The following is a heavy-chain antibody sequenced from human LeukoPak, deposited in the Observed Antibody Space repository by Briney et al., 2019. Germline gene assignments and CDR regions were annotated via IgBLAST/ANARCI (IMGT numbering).Heavy chain of an antibody. CDR2: ISYDGSNK. Sequence: GGSLRLSCAASGFTFSSYGMHWVRQAPGKGLEWVAVISYDGSNKYYADSVKGRFTISRDNSKNTLYLQMNSLRAEDTAVYYCAKRSTYYDILTGYPEDYFDYWGQGTLVTVSS. CDR3: AKRSTYYDILTGYPEDYFDY. V-gene: IGHV3-30*18. CDR1: GFTFSSYG. D-gene: IGHD3-9*01. J-gene: IGHJ4*02.